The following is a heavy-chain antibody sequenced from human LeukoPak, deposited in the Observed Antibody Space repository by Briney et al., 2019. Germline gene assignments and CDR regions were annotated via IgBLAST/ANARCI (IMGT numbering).Heavy chain of an antibody. Sequence: GGSLRLSCAASGFTFSSYAMSWVRQAPGKGLEWVSAISGSGGSTYSADSVKGRFTISRDNSKNPLYLQMNSLRAEDTAVYYCAKPRTSTVTRATPIDYWGQGTLVTVSS. CDR2: ISGSGGST. CDR3: AKPRTSTVTRATPIDY. D-gene: IGHD4-17*01. J-gene: IGHJ4*02. V-gene: IGHV3-23*01. CDR1: GFTFSSYA.